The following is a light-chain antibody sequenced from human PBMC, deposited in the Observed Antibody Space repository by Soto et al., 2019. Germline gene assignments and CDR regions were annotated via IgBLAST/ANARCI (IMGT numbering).Light chain of an antibody. CDR2: WAA. V-gene: IGKV4-1*01. CDR1: QSVLYSSNNKNY. Sequence: DIVMTQSPDSLAVSLGERATINCKSSQSVLYSSNNKNYLAWYQQKPGQPPKLLIYWAATRESGVPDRFSGGGSRTVFTLTISSLQAEDGAVYYCQQYYSTPYTFGQGTKLEIK. CDR3: QQYYSTPYT. J-gene: IGKJ2*01.